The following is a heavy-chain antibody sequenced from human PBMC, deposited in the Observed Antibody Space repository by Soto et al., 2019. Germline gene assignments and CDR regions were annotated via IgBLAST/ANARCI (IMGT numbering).Heavy chain of an antibody. CDR3: ARAGDCSTTSCYPDYSSDGLDY. V-gene: IGHV1-46*01. D-gene: IGHD2-2*03. J-gene: IGHJ4*02. Sequence: QVQLVQSGAEVKKPGASVKVSCRASGYTFTNYYMHWVRQAPGQGLEWMGIINPTVGSTSYTQKCQGRVTMARDTSTSTVYMELSSLRSEDTAVYYCARAGDCSTTSCYPDYSSDGLDYWGQGTLVTVSS. CDR1: GYTFTNYY. CDR2: INPTVGST.